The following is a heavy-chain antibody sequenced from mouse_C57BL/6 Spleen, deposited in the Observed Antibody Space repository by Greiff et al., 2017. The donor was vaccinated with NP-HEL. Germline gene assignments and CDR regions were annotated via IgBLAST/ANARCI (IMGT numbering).Heavy chain of an antibody. V-gene: IGHV1-69*01. CDR1: GYTFTSYW. D-gene: IGHD2-3*01. Sequence: VQLQQPGAELVMPGASVKLSCKASGYTFTSYWMHWVKQRPGQGLEWIGEIDPSDSYTNYNQKFKGKSTLTVDKSSSTAYMQLSSLTSEDSAVYYCARGYDGSYWYFDVWGTGTTVTVSS. J-gene: IGHJ1*03. CDR2: IDPSDSYT. CDR3: ARGYDGSYWYFDV.